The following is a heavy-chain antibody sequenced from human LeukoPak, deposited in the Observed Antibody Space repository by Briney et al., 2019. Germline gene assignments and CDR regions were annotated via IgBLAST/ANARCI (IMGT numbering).Heavy chain of an antibody. J-gene: IGHJ4*02. CDR2: ISTFNGNT. V-gene: IGHV1-18*01. Sequence: GASVKVSCKASGYTFTSYGISWVRQAPGQGLEWRGWISTFNGNTNYAQKLQGRVTMTADTSTSTAYMELRSLRSDDTAVYYCARDAPRNIRGIDYWGQGTLVTVSS. CDR3: ARDAPRNIRGIDY. CDR1: GYTFTSYG. D-gene: IGHD1/OR15-1a*01.